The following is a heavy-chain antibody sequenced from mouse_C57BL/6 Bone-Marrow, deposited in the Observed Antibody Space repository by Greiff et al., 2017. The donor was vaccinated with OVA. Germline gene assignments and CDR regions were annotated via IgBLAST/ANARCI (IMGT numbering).Heavy chain of an antibody. CDR3: AHYGNYGFDY. V-gene: IGHV1-76*01. Sequence: VQLQQSGAELVRPGASVKLSCKASGYTFTDYYINWVKQRPGQGLEWIARIYPGSGNTYYNEKFKGKATLTAEKSSSTAYMQLSSLTSEDSAVYFCAHYGNYGFDYWGQGTTLTVSS. J-gene: IGHJ2*01. CDR2: IYPGSGNT. CDR1: GYTFTDYY. D-gene: IGHD2-1*01.